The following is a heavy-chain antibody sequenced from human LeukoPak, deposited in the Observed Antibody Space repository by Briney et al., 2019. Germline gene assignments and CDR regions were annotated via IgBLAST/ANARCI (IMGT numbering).Heavy chain of an antibody. CDR2: INPNSGGT. D-gene: IGHD3-16*02. Sequence: ASVKVSCKASGYTFTGYYMHWVRQAPGQGLEWMGWINPNSGGTNYAQKFQGRVTMTRDTSISTAYMERSRLRSDDTAVYYCASSVSITFGGVIGGYYFDYWGQGTLVTVSS. CDR3: ASSVSITFGGVIGGYYFDY. J-gene: IGHJ4*02. V-gene: IGHV1-2*02. CDR1: GYTFTGYY.